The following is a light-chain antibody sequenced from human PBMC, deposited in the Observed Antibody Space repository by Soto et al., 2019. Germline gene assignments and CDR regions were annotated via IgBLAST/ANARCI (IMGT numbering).Light chain of an antibody. CDR3: QQSYSTPWT. Sequence: IPMTQSPSSLSGSAGDRVTITCRASQSISGYLNVYQQKPGKDPKVLMYGKSILQTGFSSRFSGSGSGTDFALTIKCLQPEDVANSYFQQSYSTPWTFDQGTTLAIK. CDR2: GKS. V-gene: IGKV1-39*01. J-gene: IGKJ1*01. CDR1: QSISGY.